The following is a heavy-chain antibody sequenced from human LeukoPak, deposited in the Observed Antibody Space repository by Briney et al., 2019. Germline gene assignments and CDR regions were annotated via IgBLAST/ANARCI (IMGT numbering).Heavy chain of an antibody. J-gene: IGHJ5*02. CDR2: IDWDDDK. CDR1: GFSLSTSGVG. Sequence: SGPTLVKPTQTLTLTCTFSGFSLSTSGVGVGWIRQPPGKALEWLARIDWDDDKYYSTSLKTRLTISKDTSKNQVVLTMTNMDPVDTATYYCARTRIVGAGGWFDPWGQGTLVTVSS. CDR3: ARTRIVGAGGWFDP. D-gene: IGHD1-26*01. V-gene: IGHV2-70*11.